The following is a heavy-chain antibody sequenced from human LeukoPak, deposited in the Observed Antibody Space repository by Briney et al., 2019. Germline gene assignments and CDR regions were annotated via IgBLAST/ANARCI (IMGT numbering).Heavy chain of an antibody. CDR1: GFTFSNYA. CDR3: ARGRMGSGGFDY. J-gene: IGHJ4*02. Sequence: GGSLRLSCIASGFTFSNYAMNWVRQAPGKGLDWVSHISGRSDTICYADSVKGRFTISRDNAQNSLSLQMSSLRAEDTAIYFCARGRMGSGGFDYWGQGVLVTVSS. D-gene: IGHD6-19*01. V-gene: IGHV3-48*01. CDR2: ISGRSDTI.